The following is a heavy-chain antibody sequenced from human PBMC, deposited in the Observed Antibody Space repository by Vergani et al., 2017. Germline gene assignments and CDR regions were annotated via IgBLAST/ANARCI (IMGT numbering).Heavy chain of an antibody. CDR3: ASGGGYSHHYGMDV. CDR2: ISSNGGST. J-gene: IGHJ6*02. D-gene: IGHD5-18*01. V-gene: IGHV3-64D*06. Sequence: EVQLVESGGGLVQPGGSLRLSCSASGFTFSSYAMHWVRQAPGKGLEYVSAISSNGGSTYYADSVKGRFTISRDNSKNTLYLQMSSLRAEDTAVYYCASGGGYSHHYGMDVWGQGTTVTVSS. CDR1: GFTFSSYA.